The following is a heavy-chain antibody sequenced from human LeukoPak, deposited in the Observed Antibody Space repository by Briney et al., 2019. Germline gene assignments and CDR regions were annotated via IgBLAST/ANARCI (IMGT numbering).Heavy chain of an antibody. CDR2: IYYDGSNQ. J-gene: IGHJ4*02. CDR1: GLRFRNYG. CDR3: ATDRNSGKYYDY. Sequence: GGSLRLSCVVSGLRFRNYGMHWVRQAPGKGLEWVAVIYYDGSNQYYADSVKGRFTVSRDNAKNTLYLQMDSLRAEDTAVYYCATDRNSGKYYDYWGQGTLVTVSS. D-gene: IGHD1-26*01. V-gene: IGHV3-33*01.